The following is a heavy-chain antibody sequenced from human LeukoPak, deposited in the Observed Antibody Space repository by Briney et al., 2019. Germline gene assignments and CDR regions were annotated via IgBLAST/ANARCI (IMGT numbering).Heavy chain of an antibody. CDR2: INHSGST. D-gene: IGHD3-3*01. Sequence: PSETLSLTCAVYGGSFSGYYGSWIRQPPGKGLEWIGEINHSGSTNYNPSLKSRVTISVDTSKNQFSLKLSSVTAADTAVYYCARGDFWSGPDHWGQGTLVTVSS. CDR3: ARGDFWSGPDH. J-gene: IGHJ4*02. CDR1: GGSFSGYY. V-gene: IGHV4-34*01.